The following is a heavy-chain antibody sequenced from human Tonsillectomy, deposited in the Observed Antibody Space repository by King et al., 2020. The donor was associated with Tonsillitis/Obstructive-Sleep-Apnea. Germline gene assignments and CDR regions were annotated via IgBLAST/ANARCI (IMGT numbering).Heavy chain of an antibody. D-gene: IGHD3-3*01. CDR2: IYYSGST. CDR3: AGRDDFWSGYAIRY. J-gene: IGHJ4*02. CDR1: GGSISSGGYY. V-gene: IGHV4-31*03. Sequence: QLQESGPGLVKPSQTLSLTCTVSGGSISSGGYYWSWIRQHPGKGLEWIGYIYYSGSTYYNPSLKSRVTISVDTSKNQFPRKLSSVTAADTAVYYCAGRDDFWSGYAIRYWGQGTLVTVSS.